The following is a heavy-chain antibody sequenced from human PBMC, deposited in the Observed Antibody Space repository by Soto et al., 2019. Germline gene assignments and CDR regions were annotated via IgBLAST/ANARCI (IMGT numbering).Heavy chain of an antibody. V-gene: IGHV3-21*01. CDR3: AHPRGYGVFDAYDI. J-gene: IGHJ3*02. CDR1: GFTFSSYS. CDR2: ISSSSSYI. D-gene: IGHD4-17*01. Sequence: GGSLRLSCAASGFTFSSYSMNWVRQAPGKGLEWVSSISSSSSYIYYADSVKGRFTISRDNSKNTVYLQMNSLRAEDTAIYYCAHPRGYGVFDAYDIWGQGAMVTVSS.